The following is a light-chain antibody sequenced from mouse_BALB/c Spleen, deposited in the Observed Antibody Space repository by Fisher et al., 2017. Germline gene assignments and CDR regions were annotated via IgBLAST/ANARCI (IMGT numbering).Light chain of an antibody. CDR2: DTS. CDR1: SSVSY. J-gene: IGKJ5*01. Sequence: IVMTQSTAIMSASPGEKVTMTCRASSSVSYMHWYQQKSGTSPKRWIYDTSKLASGVPARFSGSGSGTSYSLTISSVEAEDAATYYCQQYSGYPLTFGAGTKLELK. V-gene: IGKV4-59*01. CDR3: QQYSGYPLT.